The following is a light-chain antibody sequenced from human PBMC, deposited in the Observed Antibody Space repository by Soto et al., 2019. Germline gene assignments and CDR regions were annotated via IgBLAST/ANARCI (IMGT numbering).Light chain of an antibody. Sequence: QSVLTQPASVSGSAGQSITIFCSGTMRDVGAYNLVSWYQQHPGKAPKLMIYEVNKRPSGVPDRFSGSKSGNTASLTVSGLQAEDEADYYCSSYAGSSNVFGTGTKVTVL. CDR3: SSYAGSSNV. CDR2: EVN. CDR1: MRDVGAYNL. J-gene: IGLJ1*01. V-gene: IGLV2-8*01.